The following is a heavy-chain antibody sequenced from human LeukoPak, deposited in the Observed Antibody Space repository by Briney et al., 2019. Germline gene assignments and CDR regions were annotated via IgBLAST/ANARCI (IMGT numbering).Heavy chain of an antibody. CDR2: ISAYNGNT. J-gene: IGHJ4*02. CDR3: ARDNYYGSGSQIPSDY. Sequence: EASVKVSCKASGYTFTSYGISWVRQAPGQGLEWMGWISAYNGNTNYAQKLQGRVTMTTDTSTSTAYMELRSLRSDDTAVYYCARDNYYGSGSQIPSDYWGQGTLVTVSS. D-gene: IGHD3-10*01. CDR1: GYTFTSYG. V-gene: IGHV1-18*01.